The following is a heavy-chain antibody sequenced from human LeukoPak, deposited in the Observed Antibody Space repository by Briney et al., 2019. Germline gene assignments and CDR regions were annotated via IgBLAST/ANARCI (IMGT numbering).Heavy chain of an antibody. Sequence: GGSLRLSCAASGFTFSNYSMNWVRQAPGKGLEWVSSITSSGSYIYYADSVKGRFTISRDNARNSLYLQMNSLRAEDTAIYYCARAEALKFRGFDYWGQGTLVTVSS. CDR1: GFTFSNYS. J-gene: IGHJ4*02. CDR2: ITSSGSYI. V-gene: IGHV3-21*01. CDR3: ARAEALKFRGFDY.